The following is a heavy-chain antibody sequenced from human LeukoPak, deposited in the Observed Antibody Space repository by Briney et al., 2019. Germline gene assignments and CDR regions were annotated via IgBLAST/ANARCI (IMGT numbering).Heavy chain of an antibody. D-gene: IGHD3-9*01. CDR2: ISAYNGNT. CDR1: GYTFTSYG. Sequence: ASVKVSCKASGYTFTSYGISWVRQAPGQGLEWMGWISAYNGNTNYAQKLQGRVTMTTDTSTCTAYMELRSLRSDDTAVYYCARGHYHILTGYNDAFDIWGQGTMVTVSS. V-gene: IGHV1-18*01. J-gene: IGHJ3*02. CDR3: ARGHYHILTGYNDAFDI.